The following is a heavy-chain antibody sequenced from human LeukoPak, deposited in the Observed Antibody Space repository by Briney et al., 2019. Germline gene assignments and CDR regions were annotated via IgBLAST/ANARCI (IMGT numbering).Heavy chain of an antibody. CDR3: AREGTAGTNLNWFDP. CDR2: ISYSGST. Sequence: SETLSLTCTVSGGSISSYYWSWIRQPPGKGLEWIGYISYSGSTNFNPSLKSRVTISVDTSKNQFSLKLSSVTAADTAVYYCAREGTAGTNLNWFDPWGQGTMVTVSS. CDR1: GGSISSYY. J-gene: IGHJ5*02. V-gene: IGHV4-59*01. D-gene: IGHD1-1*01.